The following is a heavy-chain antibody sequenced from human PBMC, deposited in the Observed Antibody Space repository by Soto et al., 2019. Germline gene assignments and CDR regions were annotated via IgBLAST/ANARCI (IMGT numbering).Heavy chain of an antibody. CDR3: AKDRSTVVTSFDY. CDR1: GFTFSSYG. J-gene: IGHJ4*02. Sequence: QVQLVESGGGVVQPGRSLRLSCAASGFTFSSYGMHWVRQAPGKGLEWVAVISYDGSNKYYADSVKGRFTISRDNSKNTLYLQRNSLRAEDTAVYYCAKDRSTVVTSFDYWGQGTLVTVSS. D-gene: IGHD2-21*02. V-gene: IGHV3-30*18. CDR2: ISYDGSNK.